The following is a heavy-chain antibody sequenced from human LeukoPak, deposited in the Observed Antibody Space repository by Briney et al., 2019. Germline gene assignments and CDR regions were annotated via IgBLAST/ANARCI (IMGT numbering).Heavy chain of an antibody. CDR1: GFSFSNYD. CDR3: AREAPITMVVITYDAFDL. D-gene: IGHD3-10*01. J-gene: IGHJ3*01. CDR2: ISHDGTSE. V-gene: IGHV3-30-3*01. Sequence: GRSLRLSCAASGFSFSNYDMSWVRQAPGKGLEWVAFISHDGTSEYYTDSVKGRFTISRDNSKNTLYLQMNSLRAEDTAMYYFAREAPITMVVITYDAFDLWGRGTVVTVSS.